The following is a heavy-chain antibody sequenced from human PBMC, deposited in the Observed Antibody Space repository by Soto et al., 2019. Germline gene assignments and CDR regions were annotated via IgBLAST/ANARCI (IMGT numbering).Heavy chain of an antibody. CDR1: GGSISSSSYY. Sequence: SETLSLTCTVSGGSISSSSYYWGWIRQPPGKGLEWIGSIYYSGSTYYNPSLKSRVTISVDTSKNQFSLKLSSVTAADTAVYYCASTPYYYGSGSYFFMLFDYWGQGTLVTVSS. J-gene: IGHJ4*02. D-gene: IGHD3-10*01. CDR3: ASTPYYYGSGSYFFMLFDY. CDR2: IYYSGST. V-gene: IGHV4-39*01.